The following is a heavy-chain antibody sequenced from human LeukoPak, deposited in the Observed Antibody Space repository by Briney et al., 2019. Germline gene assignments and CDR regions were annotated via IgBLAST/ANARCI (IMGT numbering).Heavy chain of an antibody. Sequence: PSQTLSLTCTVSGGSISSGSYYWRWIQQPAGKGLEWIGRIYTSGSTNYNPSLKSRVTISVDTSKNQFSLKLSSVTAADTAVYYCARHGGYFDWLVYFDYWGQGTLVTVSS. CDR1: GGSISSGSYY. CDR2: IYTSGST. J-gene: IGHJ4*02. D-gene: IGHD3-9*01. V-gene: IGHV4-61*02. CDR3: ARHGGYFDWLVYFDY.